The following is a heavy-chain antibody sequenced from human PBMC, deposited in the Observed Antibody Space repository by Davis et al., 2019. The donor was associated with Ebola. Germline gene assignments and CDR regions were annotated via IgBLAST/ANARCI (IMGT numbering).Heavy chain of an antibody. CDR2: IWYDGSNK. Sequence: PGGSLRLSCAASGFTFSSYWMSWVRQAPGKGLEWVAVIWYDGSNKYYADSVKGRFTISRDNSKNTLYLQMNSLRAEDTAVYYCARGYSSSWSAPQYYFDYWGQGTLVTVSS. J-gene: IGHJ4*02. CDR3: ARGYSSSWSAPQYYFDY. CDR1: GFTFSSYW. D-gene: IGHD6-13*01. V-gene: IGHV3-33*08.